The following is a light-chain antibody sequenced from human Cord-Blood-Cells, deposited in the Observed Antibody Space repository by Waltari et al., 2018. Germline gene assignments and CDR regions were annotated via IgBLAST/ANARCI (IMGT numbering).Light chain of an antibody. CDR2: KAS. CDR3: QQYNSYSGT. V-gene: IGKV1-5*03. Sequence: DITMTQYSSTLSASVGDRVTITCRASQSISSWLAWYQQKPGKAPKLLIYKASSLESGVPSRFSGSGSGTEFTLTISSLQPDDFATYYCQQYNSYSGTFGQGTKVEIK. CDR1: QSISSW. J-gene: IGKJ1*01.